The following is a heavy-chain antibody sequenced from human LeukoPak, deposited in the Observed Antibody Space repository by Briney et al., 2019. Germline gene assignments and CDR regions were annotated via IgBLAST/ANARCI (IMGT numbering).Heavy chain of an antibody. CDR1: GYTFTSYG. CDR3: ARIKGGSSGYHLGGYFDY. D-gene: IGHD3-22*01. Sequence: ASVKVSCKASGYTFTSYGISWVRQAPGQGLEWMGWISAYNGNTNYAQKLQGRVTMTTDTSMSTAYMELRSLRSDDTAVYYCARIKGGSSGYHLGGYFDYWGQGTLVTVSS. J-gene: IGHJ4*02. CDR2: ISAYNGNT. V-gene: IGHV1-18*01.